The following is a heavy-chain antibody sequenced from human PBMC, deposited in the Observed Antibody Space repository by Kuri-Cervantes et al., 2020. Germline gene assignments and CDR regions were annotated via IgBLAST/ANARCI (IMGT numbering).Heavy chain of an antibody. CDR3: AREGGGYYIDS. V-gene: IGHV3-7*01. J-gene: IGHJ4*02. D-gene: IGHD3-10*01. Sequence: GGSLRLSCAASGFTYSAYWMSWVRQAPGKGLEWVANIKEDGSETYYVDFVKGRFTISRDNAKNSLYLQMNNLSVEDTAVYYCAREGGGYYIDSWGQGTPVTVSS. CDR1: GFTYSAYW. CDR2: IKEDGSET.